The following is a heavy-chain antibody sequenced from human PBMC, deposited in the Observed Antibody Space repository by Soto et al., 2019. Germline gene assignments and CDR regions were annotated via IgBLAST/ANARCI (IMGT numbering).Heavy chain of an antibody. V-gene: IGHV4-59*08. J-gene: IGHJ2*01. D-gene: IGHD5-18*01. CDR1: GGSISPYY. CDR3: ASSDGEGYAYCWCYFDV. Sequence: QVQLQESGPGLVKPSETLSLTCTVSGGSISPYYWNWIRQPPGKGLEWIGYIYYTGNTHYHPSLKSRVTMSLGTYKRQFSLNVSSATATVATVYACASSDGEGYAYCWCYFDVWGRGTLVAVSS. CDR2: IYYTGNT.